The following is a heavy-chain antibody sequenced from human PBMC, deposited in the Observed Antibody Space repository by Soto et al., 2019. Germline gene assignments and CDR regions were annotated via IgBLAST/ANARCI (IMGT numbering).Heavy chain of an antibody. CDR1: GFTFSGSA. D-gene: IGHD2-2*01. V-gene: IGHV3-23*01. CDR3: VKGSSSARPYYFDS. CDR2: ITGGGGAT. Sequence: PGGSLRLSCASSGFTFSGSAMSLVRRAPGEGLEWVSAITGGGGATYYADSVKGRFTISRDNSKNTLYMQMNSLRAEDTAAYYCVKGSSSARPYYFDSWGQGTLVTVSS. J-gene: IGHJ4*02.